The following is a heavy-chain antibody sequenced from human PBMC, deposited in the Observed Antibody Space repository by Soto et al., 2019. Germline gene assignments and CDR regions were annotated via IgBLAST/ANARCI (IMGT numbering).Heavy chain of an antibody. CDR2: IYYSGST. J-gene: IGHJ6*03. CDR3: ARQGIIAARPFGDYYYYTDV. CDR1: GGSISSYY. V-gene: IGHV4-59*08. D-gene: IGHD6-6*01. Sequence: SETLSLTCTVSGGSISSYYWSWIRQPPGKGLEWIGYIYYSGSTNYNPSLKSRVTISVDTSKNQFSLKLSSVTAADTAVYYCARQGIIAARPFGDYYYYTDVWGKGTTVTL.